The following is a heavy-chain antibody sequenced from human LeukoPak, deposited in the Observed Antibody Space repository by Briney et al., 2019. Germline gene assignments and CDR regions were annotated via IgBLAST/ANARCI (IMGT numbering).Heavy chain of an antibody. CDR2: IKSDGSIT. V-gene: IGHV3-74*01. Sequence: PGGSLRLSCAASGFTFSSYWMHWVRQDPGKGLVWVSRIKSDGSITSYADSVKGRFTISRDNAKNTLYLQMNSLRAEDTAVYYCAKDDAWLQYGNWGRGTLVTVSS. CDR3: AKDDAWLQYGN. J-gene: IGHJ4*02. CDR1: GFTFSSYW. D-gene: IGHD5-24*01.